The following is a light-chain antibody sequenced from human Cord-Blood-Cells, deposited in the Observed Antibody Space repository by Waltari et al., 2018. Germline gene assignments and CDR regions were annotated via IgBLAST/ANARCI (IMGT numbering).Light chain of an antibody. CDR3: QAWDSSTGV. CDR1: KLGAKY. V-gene: IGLV3-1*01. CDR2: QDS. J-gene: IGLJ1*01. Sequence: SYELTQPPSVSVSPGQTASITCSGDKLGAKYACWYQQKPGQSPVLVIYQDSKRPSGIPERFSGSNSGNTATLTIRGTQAMDEADYYCQAWDSSTGVFGTGTKVTVL.